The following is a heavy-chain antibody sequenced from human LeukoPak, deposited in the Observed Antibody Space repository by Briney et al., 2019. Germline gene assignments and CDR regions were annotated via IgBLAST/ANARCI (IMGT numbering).Heavy chain of an antibody. V-gene: IGHV3-21*01. CDR2: ISSSSSYI. Sequence: PGGSLRLSCAASGFTFSSYSMNWVRQAPGKGLEWVSSISSSSSYIYYADSVKGRFTISRDNAKNSLYLQMNSLRAEDTAVYYCARVSGLWFGELFRHLFDYWGQGTLVTVSS. D-gene: IGHD3-10*01. CDR3: ARVSGLWFGELFRHLFDY. J-gene: IGHJ4*02. CDR1: GFTFSSYS.